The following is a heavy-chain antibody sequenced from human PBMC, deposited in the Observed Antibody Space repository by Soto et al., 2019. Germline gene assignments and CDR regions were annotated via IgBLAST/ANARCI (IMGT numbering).Heavy chain of an antibody. J-gene: IGHJ5*02. Sequence: GGSLRLSCAASGFTFDDYTMHWVRQAPGKGLEWVSLISWDGGSTYYADSVKGRFTISRDNSKNSLYLQMNSLRTEDTALYYCAKESNGRDGYHLGWGFDPWGQGTLVTVSS. CDR1: GFTFDDYT. CDR2: ISWDGGST. CDR3: AKESNGRDGYHLGWGFDP. D-gene: IGHD5-12*01. V-gene: IGHV3-43*01.